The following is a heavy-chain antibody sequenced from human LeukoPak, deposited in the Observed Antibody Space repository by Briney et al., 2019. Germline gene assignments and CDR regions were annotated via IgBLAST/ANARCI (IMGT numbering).Heavy chain of an antibody. D-gene: IGHD3-16*01. Sequence: AAVKVSCKASGGTFSSYAISWVRQAPGQGLEWMGGIIPILGTANYAQKFQGRVTITAERSTSTAYMELSSLRAEDTAVYYFAREINTGPLYQIGYWGQGTLVTVSS. CDR3: AREINTGPLYQIGY. CDR2: IIPILGTA. CDR1: GGTFSSYA. J-gene: IGHJ4*02. V-gene: IGHV1-69*06.